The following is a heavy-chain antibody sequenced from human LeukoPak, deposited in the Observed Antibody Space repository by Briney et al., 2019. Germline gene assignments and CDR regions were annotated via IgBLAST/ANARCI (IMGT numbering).Heavy chain of an antibody. V-gene: IGHV3-30-3*01. CDR3: ARSNPGDYTLHLIDS. CDR1: GFTFSSDA. D-gene: IGHD4-17*01. CDR2: ISHDGSNK. J-gene: IGHJ4*02. Sequence: GRSLRLSCAASGFTFSSDAMHWVRQAPGKGLEWVAVISHDGSNKYYADSVKGRFSISRDNSGSTLYLQMNSLRPEDTAVYYCARSNPGDYTLHLIDSWGQGTLVTVSS.